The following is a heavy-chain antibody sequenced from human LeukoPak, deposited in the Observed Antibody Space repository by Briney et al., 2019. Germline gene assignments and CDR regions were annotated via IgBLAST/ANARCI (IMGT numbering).Heavy chain of an antibody. CDR3: ARAHSSSWEGRSCYFDY. D-gene: IGHD6-13*01. Sequence: ASVKVSCKASGYTFTSYYMYWVRQAPGQGLEWMGWINPNSGGTKYAQKFQGRVTMTRDTSISTAYMELSRLRSDDTAVYYCARAHSSSWEGRSCYFDYWGQGTLVTVSS. CDR1: GYTFTSYY. CDR2: INPNSGGT. J-gene: IGHJ4*02. V-gene: IGHV1-2*02.